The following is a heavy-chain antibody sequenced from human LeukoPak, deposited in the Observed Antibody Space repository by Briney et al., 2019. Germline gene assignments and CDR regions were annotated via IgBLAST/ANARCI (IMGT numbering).Heavy chain of an antibody. CDR3: AHISSSLTYDLFDY. V-gene: IGHV2-5*02. D-gene: IGHD6-13*01. CDR1: GFSLSTSGVG. CDR2: IYWDDDM. J-gene: IGHJ4*02. Sequence: EAGPTLVKPTQTLTLTCTFSGFSLSTSGVGVGWIRQPPGKALDWLALIYWDDDMRYIPSLKSRLTITKDNSKNQVVLTMTNMDPVDTATYYCAHISSSLTYDLFDYWGQGTLVTVSS.